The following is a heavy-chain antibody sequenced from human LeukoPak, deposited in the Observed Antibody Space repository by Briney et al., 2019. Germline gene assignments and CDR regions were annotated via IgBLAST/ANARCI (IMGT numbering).Heavy chain of an antibody. D-gene: IGHD6-19*01. CDR3: ARVVAGTRLDY. J-gene: IGHJ4*02. CDR1: GGSISSGGYY. V-gene: IGHV4-31*03. Sequence: PSETLSLTCTVSGGSISSGGYYWRWIRQHPGKGLEWIGYIYYSGSTYYNPSLKSRVTISVDTSKNQFSLKLSSVTAADTAVYYCARVVAGTRLDYWGQGTLVTVPS. CDR2: IYYSGST.